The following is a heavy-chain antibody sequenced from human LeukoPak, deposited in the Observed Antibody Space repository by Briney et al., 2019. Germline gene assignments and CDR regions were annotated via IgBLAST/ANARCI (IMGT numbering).Heavy chain of an antibody. V-gene: IGHV4-59*01. J-gene: IGHJ4*02. CDR3: ARDSPTWAFDY. D-gene: IGHD2/OR15-2a*01. CDR2: TYYSGST. Sequence: SETLSLTCTVSGGSISSYYWSWIRQPPGKGLEWIGYTYYSGSTNYNPSLKSRVTISVDTSKNQFSLKLTSVTAADTAVYYCARDSPTWAFDYWGQGTLVTVSS. CDR1: GGSISSYY.